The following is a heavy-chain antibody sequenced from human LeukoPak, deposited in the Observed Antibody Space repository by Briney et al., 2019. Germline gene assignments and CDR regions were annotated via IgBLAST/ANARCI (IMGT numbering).Heavy chain of an antibody. CDR3: ARASYSYDINGWVPFDY. CDR2: INHSGST. Sequence: GSLRLSCAASGFTVSSNYMSWVRQAPGKGLEWIGEINHSGSTNYNPSLKSRVTISGDTSKNQFSLRLSSVTAADTAVYYCARASYSYDINGWVPFDYWGQGTLVTVSS. CDR1: GFTVSSNY. V-gene: IGHV4-34*01. D-gene: IGHD3-22*01. J-gene: IGHJ4*02.